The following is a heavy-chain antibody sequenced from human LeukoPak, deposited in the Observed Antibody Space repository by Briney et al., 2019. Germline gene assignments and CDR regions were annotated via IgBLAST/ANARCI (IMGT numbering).Heavy chain of an antibody. CDR3: ARDRGELGFDP. CDR1: DGSITNYD. J-gene: IGHJ5*02. Sequence: SETLSLTCTVSDGSITNYDWSWVRQPPGKGLEFIGHVHYSGTANYNPSLESRVTISVDTSKNQFSLKLSSVTAADTAVYYCARDRGELGFDPWGQGTLVTVSS. CDR2: VHYSGTA. V-gene: IGHV4-59*01. D-gene: IGHD1-26*01.